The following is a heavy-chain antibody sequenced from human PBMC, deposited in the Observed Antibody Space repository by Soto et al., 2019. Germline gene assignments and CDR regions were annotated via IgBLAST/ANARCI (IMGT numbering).Heavy chain of an antibody. V-gene: IGHV5-51*01. D-gene: IGHD6-19*01. CDR1: GYSFPSYW. J-gene: IGHJ4*02. Sequence: GESLKISCKTSGYSFPSYWIGWVRQMPGKGLEWMGIIYPGDSDTRYSPSFQGQVTISADKSISTAYLQWSSLKASDTAMYYCARHATPGYSSGWSSTIFDYWGQGTLVTVSS. CDR3: ARHATPGYSSGWSSTIFDY. CDR2: IYPGDSDT.